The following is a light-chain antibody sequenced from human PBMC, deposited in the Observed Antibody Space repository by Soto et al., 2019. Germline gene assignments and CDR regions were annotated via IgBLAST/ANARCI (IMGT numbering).Light chain of an antibody. Sequence: DIQMTQSPSSLSASVGDRVTITCRASQNINIYLNWYQQKPGRAPKALIYGASTLQSGVPSRFSGSGSGTDFILSINNLQPEDLAVYSCQQTYTIPTTFGQVRRQAIK. CDR1: QNINIY. CDR3: QQTYTIPTT. CDR2: GAS. J-gene: IGKJ5*01. V-gene: IGKV1-39*01.